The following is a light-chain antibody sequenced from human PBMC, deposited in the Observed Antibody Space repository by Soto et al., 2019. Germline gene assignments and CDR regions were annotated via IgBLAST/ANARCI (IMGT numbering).Light chain of an antibody. Sequence: QSALTQPASVSGSPGQSITISCTGTSSVVGSYDLVSWYQQHPGKAPKLVIYEATQRASGISDRFSGSESGNTASLTISGLQAEDEADYYCSKERANTHVVFGGGTKLTVL. CDR2: EAT. CDR1: SSVVGSYDL. J-gene: IGLJ2*01. V-gene: IGLV2-23*01. CDR3: SKERANTHVV.